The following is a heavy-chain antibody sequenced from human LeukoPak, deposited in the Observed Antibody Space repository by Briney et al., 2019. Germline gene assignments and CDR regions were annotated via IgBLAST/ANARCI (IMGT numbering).Heavy chain of an antibody. V-gene: IGHV4-34*01. Sequence: PSETLSLTCAVYGGSFSGYYWSWIRQPPGKGLEWIGEINHSGSTNYNPSLKSRVTLSVDTSKNQFSLKLSSVTAADTAVYHCARGVRDYDILNYWGQGTLVTVSS. CDR1: GGSFSGYY. CDR2: INHSGST. CDR3: ARGVRDYDILNY. J-gene: IGHJ4*02. D-gene: IGHD3-9*01.